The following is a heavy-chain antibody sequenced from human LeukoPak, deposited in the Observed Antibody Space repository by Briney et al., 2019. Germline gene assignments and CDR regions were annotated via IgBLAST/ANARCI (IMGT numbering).Heavy chain of an antibody. D-gene: IGHD2-2*01. CDR2: INAGNGNT. J-gene: IGHJ6*02. CDR1: GYTFTSYA. V-gene: IGHV1-3*01. Sequence: ASVKASCKASGYTFTSYAMHWVRQAPGQRLEWMGWINAGNGNTKYSQKFQGRVTITRDTSASTAYMELSSLRSEDTAVYYCAHSSTSCYSCYYYGMDVWGQGTTVTVSS. CDR3: AHSSTSCYSCYYYGMDV.